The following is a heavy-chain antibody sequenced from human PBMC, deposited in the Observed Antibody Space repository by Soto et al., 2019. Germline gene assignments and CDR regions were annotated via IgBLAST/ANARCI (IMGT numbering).Heavy chain of an antibody. CDR1: GFTFSSYA. J-gene: IGHJ4*02. V-gene: IGHV3-23*01. CDR3: AKDGELLPTGDFDY. D-gene: IGHD1-26*01. CDR2: IRGSGGST. Sequence: EVQLLESGGGLEQPGGSLRLSCAASGFTFSSYAMSWVRQAPGKGLEWVSGIRGSGGSTHYADSVNGRFTIARDNSKNTLYLQMNSLRAEDTAVYYCAKDGELLPTGDFDYWGQGTLVTVSS.